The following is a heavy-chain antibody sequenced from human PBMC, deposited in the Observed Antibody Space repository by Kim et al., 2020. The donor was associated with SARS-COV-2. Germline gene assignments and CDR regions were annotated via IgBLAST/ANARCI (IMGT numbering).Heavy chain of an antibody. CDR2: SYYSGST. CDR3: ASHLTGGAVFDY. D-gene: IGHD1-26*01. J-gene: IGHJ4*02. Sequence: SETLSLTCTVSGGSISSSSYYWGWIRQPPGKGLDWIGSSYYSGSTYYNPSLKRRVTISVDTSKNQFSLKLSSVTAADTAVYYCASHLTGGAVFDYWGQGTLVTVSS. CDR1: GGSISSSSYY. V-gene: IGHV4-39*01.